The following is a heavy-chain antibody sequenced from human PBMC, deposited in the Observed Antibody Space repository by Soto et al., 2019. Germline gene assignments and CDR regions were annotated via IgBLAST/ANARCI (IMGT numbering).Heavy chain of an antibody. CDR2: IYYSGST. Sequence: SETLSLTCTVSGGSISSYYWSWIRQPPGKGLEWIGYIYYSGSTNYNPSLKSRVTISVDTSKNQFSLKLSSVTAADTAVYYCARIEYSSSSHYYYYGMDVWGQGTTVT. D-gene: IGHD6-6*01. CDR1: GGSISSYY. V-gene: IGHV4-59*01. CDR3: ARIEYSSSSHYYYYGMDV. J-gene: IGHJ6*02.